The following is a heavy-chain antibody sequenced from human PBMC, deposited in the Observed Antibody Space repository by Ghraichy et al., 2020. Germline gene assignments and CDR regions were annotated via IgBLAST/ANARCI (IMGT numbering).Heavy chain of an antibody. CDR1: GGTFSSYA. J-gene: IGHJ3*02. V-gene: IGHV1-69*13. D-gene: IGHD7-27*01. CDR2: IIPIFGTA. Sequence: SVKVSCKASGGTFSSYAISWVRQAPGQGLEWMGGIIPIFGTANYAQKFQGRVTITADESTSTAYMELSSLRSEDTAVYYCASQGQLGRSRTFAFDIWGQGTMVTVSS. CDR3: ASQGQLGRSRTFAFDI.